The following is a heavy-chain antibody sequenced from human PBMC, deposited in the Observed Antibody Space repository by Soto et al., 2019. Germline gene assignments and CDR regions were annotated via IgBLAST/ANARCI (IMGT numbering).Heavy chain of an antibody. V-gene: IGHV3-15*01. CDR2: IKSKTDGGTT. D-gene: IGHD1-7*01. CDR1: GFTFSSYA. CDR3: TPQEVGELSF. Sequence: GGSLRLSCAASGFTFSSYAMSWVRQAAGKGLEWVGRIKSKTDGGTTDYAAPVKGRFTISRDDSKNTLYLQMNSLKTEDTAVYYCTPQEVGELSFWGQRTMVT. J-gene: IGHJ3*01.